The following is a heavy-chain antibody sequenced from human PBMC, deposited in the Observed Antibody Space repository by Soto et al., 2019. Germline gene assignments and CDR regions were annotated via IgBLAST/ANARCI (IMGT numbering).Heavy chain of an antibody. Sequence: PWGSLELARASSGFSFEISVVAGSRLAQGKGLEWVSGISGSGSTAFYADSVRGRFTISRDNSKNTLYLQMNSLRAEDTAVYYCAKGARGYSPAGMDVWGQGTMVTVSS. CDR1: GFSFEISV. CDR3: AKGARGYSPAGMDV. J-gene: IGHJ6*02. V-gene: IGHV3-23*01. CDR2: ISGSGSTA. D-gene: IGHD5-18*01.